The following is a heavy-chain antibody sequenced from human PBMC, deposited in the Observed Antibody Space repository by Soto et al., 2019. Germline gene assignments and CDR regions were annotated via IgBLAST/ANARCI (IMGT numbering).Heavy chain of an antibody. Sequence: PSETLSLTCTVSGGSISSYYWSWIRQPAGKGLEWIGRIYTSGSTNYNPSLKGRVTMSVDTSKNQFSLKLSSVTAADTAVYYCARDHYCSGGSCYSDYWGQGTLVTVSS. V-gene: IGHV4-4*07. CDR1: GGSISSYY. CDR2: IYTSGST. CDR3: ARDHYCSGGSCYSDY. J-gene: IGHJ4*02. D-gene: IGHD2-15*01.